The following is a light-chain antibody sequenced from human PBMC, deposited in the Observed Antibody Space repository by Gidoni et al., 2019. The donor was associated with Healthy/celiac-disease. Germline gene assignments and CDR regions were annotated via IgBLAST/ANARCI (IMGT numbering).Light chain of an antibody. CDR3: QQYNNWPPVT. J-gene: IGKJ1*01. CDR1: QSVSSN. CDR2: GAS. V-gene: IGKV3-15*01. Sequence: EIVMTQSPATLSVSPGERATLSCRASQSVSSNLDWYQQKPGQAPRLLIYGASTRATGIPARFSGSGSGTEFTLTISSLQSEDFAVYYCQQYNNWPPVTFXQXTKVEIK.